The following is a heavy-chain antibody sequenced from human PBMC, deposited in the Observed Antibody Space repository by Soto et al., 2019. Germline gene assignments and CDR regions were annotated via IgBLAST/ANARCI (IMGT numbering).Heavy chain of an antibody. CDR3: ARGYFNYVLVSH. CDR2: IKQDGSEK. D-gene: IGHD4-4*01. Sequence: GSLRLSCAGSGFTFSSLWMTWVRQAPGEGLEWVANIKQDGSEKYYVDSVKGRFTISRDNAKNSLYLQMNSLRAEDTAVYYCARGYFNYVLVSHWVHGTLFTDSS. CDR1: GFTFSSLW. J-gene: IGHJ4*01. V-gene: IGHV3-7*01.